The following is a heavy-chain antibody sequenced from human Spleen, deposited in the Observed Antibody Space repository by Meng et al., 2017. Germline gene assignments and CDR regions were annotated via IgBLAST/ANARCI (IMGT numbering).Heavy chain of an antibody. CDR3: AKEIRPNDY. J-gene: IGHJ4*02. CDR2: IWYDGSNK. V-gene: IGHV3-33*06. CDR1: GFTFSSYG. Sequence: GESLKISCAASGFTFSSYGMHWVRQAPGKGLEWVAVIWYDGSNKYYADSVKGRFTISRDNSKNTLYLQMNSLRAEDTAIYYCAKEIRPNDYWGQGTLVTGSS.